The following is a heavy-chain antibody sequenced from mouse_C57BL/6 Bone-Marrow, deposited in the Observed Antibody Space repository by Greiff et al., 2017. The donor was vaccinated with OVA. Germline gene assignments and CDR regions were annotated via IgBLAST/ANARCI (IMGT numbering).Heavy chain of an antibody. Sequence: VQLQQSGAELVKPGASVKMSCKASGYTFTSYWITWVKQRPGQGLEWIGDIYPGSGSTNYNEKFKSKATLTVDTSSSTAYMQLSSLTSEDSAVYYCASYYGSSPPWYFDVWGTGTTVTVSS. D-gene: IGHD1-1*01. CDR1: GYTFTSYW. CDR2: IYPGSGST. J-gene: IGHJ1*03. CDR3: ASYYGSSPPWYFDV. V-gene: IGHV1-55*01.